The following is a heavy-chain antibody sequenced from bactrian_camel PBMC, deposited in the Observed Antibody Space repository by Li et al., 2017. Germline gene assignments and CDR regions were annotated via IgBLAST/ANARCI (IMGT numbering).Heavy chain of an antibody. J-gene: IGHJ4*01. V-gene: IGHV3S1*01. Sequence: HVQLVESGGGTVQTGGSRRLSCEVSGTTGSGYCVAWFRQIQGSEREGVASISKDDGSTKFSADSVKGRFTISKDNAKNTLYLQMNSLKPEDSAMYYCAAGWGCTERPGINYWGQGTQVTVS. CDR1: GTTGSGYC. D-gene: IGHD3*01. CDR2: ISKDDGST. CDR3: AAGWGCTERPGINY.